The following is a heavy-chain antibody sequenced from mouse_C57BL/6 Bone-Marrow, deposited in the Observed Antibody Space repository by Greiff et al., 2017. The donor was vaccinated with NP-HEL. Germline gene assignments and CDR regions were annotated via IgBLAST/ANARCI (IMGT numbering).Heavy chain of an antibody. Sequence: VPLPPPGAELLRPGASVKFSCTASGFNITDAYMHWVEPRPEQGLGGIGLIVPENDDTEYASKFQGKATITADTSSNTAYLQLSSLTSEDTAVYYCTTPAYYFDYWGQGTTLTVSS. D-gene: IGHD1-2*01. CDR1: GFNITDAY. J-gene: IGHJ2*01. V-gene: IGHV14-4*01. CDR3: TTPAYYFDY. CDR2: IVPENDDT.